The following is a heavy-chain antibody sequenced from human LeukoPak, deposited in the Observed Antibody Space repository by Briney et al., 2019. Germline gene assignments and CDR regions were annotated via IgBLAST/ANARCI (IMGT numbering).Heavy chain of an antibody. CDR2: INPNSGDT. D-gene: IGHD3-10*01. V-gene: IGHV1-2*02. CDR3: ARSRGYFDY. CDR1: GYTFTDYY. Sequence: ASVKVSCKPSGYTFTDYYINWVRQAPGQGLEWMGGINPNSGDTDYAQKFQGRVTLTRDTSISTAYMELSRLRSDDTAIYYCARSRGYFDYWGQGTLVTVSS. J-gene: IGHJ4*02.